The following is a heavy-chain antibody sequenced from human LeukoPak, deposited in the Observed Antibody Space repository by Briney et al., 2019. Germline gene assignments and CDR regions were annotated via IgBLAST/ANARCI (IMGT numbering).Heavy chain of an antibody. CDR1: GFIFNIYA. CDR2: ISGSGGGT. J-gene: IGHJ6*02. CDR3: AKAQGDYCDSCGYNFYYYYGMDV. V-gene: IGHV3-23*01. Sequence: GGSLRLSCAASGFIFNIYAMNWVRQAPGKGLEWVSGISGSGGGTYYADSVKGRFTISRDNSKNTLYLQMNSLRAEDTAVYFCAKAQGDYCDSCGYNFYYYYGMDVWGQGTTVTVSS. D-gene: IGHD3-22*01.